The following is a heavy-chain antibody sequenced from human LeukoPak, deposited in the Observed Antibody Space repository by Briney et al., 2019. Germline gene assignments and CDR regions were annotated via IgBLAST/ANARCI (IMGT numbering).Heavy chain of an antibody. Sequence: ASVKVSCKASGYTFADYYIHWVRQAPGQGLEWVGWINPNSGGTNYAQKFQGRVTMTRDTSISTAYMELSRLRSDDTAVYYCARDVVRGTRAAGYWGQGTLVTVSS. CDR2: INPNSGGT. CDR1: GYTFADYY. D-gene: IGHD3-10*01. V-gene: IGHV1-2*02. J-gene: IGHJ4*02. CDR3: ARDVVRGTRAAGY.